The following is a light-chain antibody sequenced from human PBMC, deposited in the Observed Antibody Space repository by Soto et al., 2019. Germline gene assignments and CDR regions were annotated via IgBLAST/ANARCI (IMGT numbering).Light chain of an antibody. J-gene: IGKJ4*01. CDR2: GAS. CDR3: QQYGSSPPLT. V-gene: IGKV3-20*01. Sequence: EIVLTQSPGTLSLSPGERATLSCRASQSVISSYLAWYQQKSGQAPRLLIFGASSRATGIPDRFSGSGSGTDFTITISRLEPEDFGVYYCQQYGSSPPLTFGGGTKVEIK. CDR1: QSVISSY.